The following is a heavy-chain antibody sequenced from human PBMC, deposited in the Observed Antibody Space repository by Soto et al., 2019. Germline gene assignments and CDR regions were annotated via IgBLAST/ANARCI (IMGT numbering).Heavy chain of an antibody. CDR1: GFALSYAW. CDR2: IKRKTDGGTT. CDR3: TTVFYKSTDDPDS. J-gene: IGHJ4*02. V-gene: IGHV3-15*07. D-gene: IGHD2-8*01. Sequence: GGSLRLSCAASGFALSYAWMNWVRQAPGKGLEWVGRIKRKTDGGTTDYAAPVEGRFTISRDDSKNTLYLQMNSLKTEDTAVYYCTTVFYKSTDDPDSWGQGTLVTVSS.